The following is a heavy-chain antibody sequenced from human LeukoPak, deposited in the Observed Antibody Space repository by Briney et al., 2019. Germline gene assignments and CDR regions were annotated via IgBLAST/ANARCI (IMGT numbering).Heavy chain of an antibody. D-gene: IGHD3-16*01. Sequence: ASVKVSCKGSVYTFTSYGISWVRQAPGQGLEWMGWISAYNGNTNYAQKLQGRVTMTTDTSTSTAYMELRSLRSDDTAVYYCARDRGSLIVTPRIVWAPHFDFWGQGTVVTVSS. CDR3: ARDRGSLIVTPRIVWAPHFDF. CDR1: VYTFTSYG. V-gene: IGHV1-18*01. J-gene: IGHJ4*02. CDR2: ISAYNGNT.